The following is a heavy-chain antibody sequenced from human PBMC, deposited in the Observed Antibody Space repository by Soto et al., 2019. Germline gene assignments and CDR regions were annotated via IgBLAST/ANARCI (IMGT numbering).Heavy chain of an antibody. Sequence: ASVKVSCKASGGSLSTNPISWVRQAPGQGLEWMGGTGSGTGPGNHAQKFQGRLTVTADKSTSTVYMELSNLSSEDTAVYYCARRDSGGFYRFFDSWGQGTLVTVSS. V-gene: IGHV1-69*06. CDR1: GGSLSTNP. CDR2: TGSGTGPG. J-gene: IGHJ4*02. D-gene: IGHD2-15*01. CDR3: ARRDSGGFYRFFDS.